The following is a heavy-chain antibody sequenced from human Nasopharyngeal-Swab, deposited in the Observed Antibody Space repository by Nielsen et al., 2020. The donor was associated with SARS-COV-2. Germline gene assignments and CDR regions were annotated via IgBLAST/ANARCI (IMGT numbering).Heavy chain of an antibody. V-gene: IGHV3-23*01. CDR3: AKDLTYDGDYLGGFEY. CDR1: GFTFKRYA. J-gene: IGHJ4*02. Sequence: GESLKISCAASGFTFKRYAMSWVRQAPGKGLEWVSAISDSGGDTYYADSVKGRFTISRDNSRNTLYLQMNSLRAEDTAVYYCAKDLTYDGDYLGGFEYWGQGTLVTVSS. D-gene: IGHD4-17*01. CDR2: ISDSGGDT.